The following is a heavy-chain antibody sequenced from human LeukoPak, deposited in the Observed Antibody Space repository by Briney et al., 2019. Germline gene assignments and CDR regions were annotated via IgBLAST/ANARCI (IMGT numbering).Heavy chain of an antibody. CDR3: ARVHKAVGYCSSTSCRTFDY. CDR2: VYYSGST. D-gene: IGHD2-2*01. Sequence: SETLSLTCTVSGGSISSSSYYWGWIRQPPGKGLEWIGSVYYSGSTYYNASLKSRVTISVDTSKNQFSLKLSSVTAADTAVYYCARVHKAVGYCSSTSCRTFDYWGQGTLVTVSS. V-gene: IGHV4-39*07. J-gene: IGHJ4*02. CDR1: GGSISSSSYY.